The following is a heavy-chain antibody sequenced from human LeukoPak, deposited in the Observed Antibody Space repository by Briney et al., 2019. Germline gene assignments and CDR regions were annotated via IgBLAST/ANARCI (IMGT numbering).Heavy chain of an antibody. CDR2: IYYSGST. Sequence: SETLSLTCTVSGGSISSYYWSWIRQPPGKGLEWIGYIYYSGSTNYNPSLKSRVAISVDTSKNQFSLKLSSVTAADTAVYYCAAATGDYWGQGTLVTVSS. CDR1: GGSISSYY. J-gene: IGHJ4*02. D-gene: IGHD6-25*01. CDR3: AAATGDY. V-gene: IGHV4-59*01.